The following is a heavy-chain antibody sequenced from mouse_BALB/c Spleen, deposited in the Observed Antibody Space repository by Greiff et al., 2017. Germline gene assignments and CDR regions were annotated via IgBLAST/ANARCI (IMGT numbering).Heavy chain of an antibody. CDR3: ARDYLYAMDY. Sequence: EVQRVESGGGLVQPGGSRKLSCAASGFTFSSFGMHWVRQAPEKGLEWVAYISSGSSTIYYADTVKGRFTISRDNPKNTLFLQMTSLRSEDTAMYYYARDYLYAMDYWGQGTSVTVSS. V-gene: IGHV5-17*02. CDR2: ISSGSSTI. CDR1: GFTFSSFG. J-gene: IGHJ4*01. D-gene: IGHD5-5*01.